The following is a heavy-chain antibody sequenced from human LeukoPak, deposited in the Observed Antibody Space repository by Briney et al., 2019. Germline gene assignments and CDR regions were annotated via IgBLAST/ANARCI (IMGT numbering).Heavy chain of an antibody. CDR1: GYTFTSYG. CDR2: ISAYNGNT. J-gene: IGHJ4*02. D-gene: IGHD5-18*01. CDR3: ARSVTAGTLGGIRYHFDY. Sequence: ASVKVSCKASGYTFTSYGISWVRQAPGQGREWMGWISAYNGNTNYAQKLQGRVNMTTDTSTSTAYKELRSLRSDDTAVYYCARSVTAGTLGGIRYHFDYWGQGTLVTVSS. V-gene: IGHV1-18*01.